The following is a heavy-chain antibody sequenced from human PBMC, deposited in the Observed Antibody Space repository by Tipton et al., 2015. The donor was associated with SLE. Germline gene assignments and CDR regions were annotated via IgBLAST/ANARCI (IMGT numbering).Heavy chain of an antibody. Sequence: LRLSCAASGFTFSDYWMTWVRQAPGRGLEWIGEVFRGGSTNYSPSLESRVTITVDMSKNQFSLRLISVTAADTAVYYCARGCSSSTCEPFYFFGMDVWGQGTTVTVSS. D-gene: IGHD2-2*01. CDR3: ARGCSSSTCEPFYFFGMDV. CDR2: VFRGGST. V-gene: IGHV4-34*01. CDR1: GFTFSDYW. J-gene: IGHJ6*02.